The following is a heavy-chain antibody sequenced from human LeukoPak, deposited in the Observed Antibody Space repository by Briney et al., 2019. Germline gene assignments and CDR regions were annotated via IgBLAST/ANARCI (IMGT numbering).Heavy chain of an antibody. V-gene: IGHV3-49*04. CDR2: IRSKAYRGTI. CDR3: AREIFGSGSYPDY. D-gene: IGHD3-10*01. J-gene: IGHJ4*02. CDR1: GFTFGDHA. Sequence: TGGSLRLSCTASGFTFGDHAMSWVRQAPGKGLEWVGFIRSKAYRGTIEYAASVKGRFTISRDDSESIAYLQMNSLKIEDTAVYYCAREIFGSGSYPDYWGQGTLVTVSS.